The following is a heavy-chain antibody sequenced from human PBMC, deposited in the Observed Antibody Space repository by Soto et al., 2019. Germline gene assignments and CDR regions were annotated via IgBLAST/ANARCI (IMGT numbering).Heavy chain of an antibody. J-gene: IGHJ6*04. V-gene: IGHV3-7*04. CDR2: IKEAGSDI. D-gene: IGHD2-8*01. CDR1: GFIFGSYW. Sequence: EVQVVESGGGLVQPGGSLRLSCAASGFIFGSYWMTWVRQAPGKGLEWVANIKEAGSDIDYVDSVKGRFTISRDNDKKSLFRQMNSLRAEDTAVYYCARVYGRTSGRAMDVWGKGTTVTVSS. CDR3: ARVYGRTSGRAMDV.